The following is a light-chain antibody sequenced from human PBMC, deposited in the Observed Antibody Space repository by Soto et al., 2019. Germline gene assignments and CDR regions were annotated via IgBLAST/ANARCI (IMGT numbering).Light chain of an antibody. CDR2: GVS. CDR1: QSVGDTF. J-gene: IGKJ1*01. CDR3: VQFVSSTPRP. V-gene: IGKV3-20*01. Sequence: EIVLTQSPGTLSLPPGEKATLSCRASQSVGDTFLSRYQQKPGLAPRLLIYGVSNRATGIPDRFSGSGSGTDFILTISRLEPEDFSLYSCVQFVSSTPRPFGPGTKVEVK.